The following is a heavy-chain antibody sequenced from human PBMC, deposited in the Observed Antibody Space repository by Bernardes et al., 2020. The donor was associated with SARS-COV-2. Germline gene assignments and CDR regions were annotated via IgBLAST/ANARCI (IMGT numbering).Heavy chain of an antibody. V-gene: IGHV1-24*01. D-gene: IGHD2-2*01. J-gene: IGHJ5*02. CDR2: FDPEDGET. Sequence: ASVKVSCKVSGYTLTELSMHWVRQAPGKGLEWMGGFDPEDGETIYAQKFQGRVTMTEDTSTDTAYMELSSLRSEDTAVYYCATGPAVVVPAATGSWFDPWGQGTLVTVSS. CDR3: ATGPAVVVPAATGSWFDP. CDR1: GYTLTELS.